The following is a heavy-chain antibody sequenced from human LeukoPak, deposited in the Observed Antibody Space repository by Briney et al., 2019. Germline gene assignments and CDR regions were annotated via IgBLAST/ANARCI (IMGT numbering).Heavy chain of an antibody. CDR3: ARVLVSGYSSSWAFDY. V-gene: IGHV1-46*01. Sequence: GASVTVSCKASGYTFTSYYMHWVRQAPGQGLEWMGIINPSGGSTSYAQKFQGRVTMTRDMSTSTVYMELSSLRSEDTAVYYCARVLVSGYSSSWAFDYWGQGTLVPVSS. D-gene: IGHD6-13*01. CDR2: INPSGGST. CDR1: GYTFTSYY. J-gene: IGHJ4*02.